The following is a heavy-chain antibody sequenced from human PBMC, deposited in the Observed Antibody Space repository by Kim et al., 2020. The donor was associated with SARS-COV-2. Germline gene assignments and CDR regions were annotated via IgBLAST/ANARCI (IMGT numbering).Heavy chain of an antibody. CDR3: ASHMWFGETDGFDI. J-gene: IGHJ3*02. V-gene: IGHV4-59*08. Sequence: YTPSLKGRVTISVDTSKNQFSLTLRSVTAADTAVYYCASHMWFGETDGFDIWGQGTMVTVSS. D-gene: IGHD3-10*01.